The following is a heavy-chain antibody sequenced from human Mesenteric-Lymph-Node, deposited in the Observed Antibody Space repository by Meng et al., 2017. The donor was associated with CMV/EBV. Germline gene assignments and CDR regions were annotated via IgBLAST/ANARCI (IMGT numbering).Heavy chain of an antibody. CDR3: AKRAAGTLDS. J-gene: IGHJ4*02. Sequence: GESLNISCAASGFTFSSYAMTWVRQAPGKGLEWVSAISGSGGNTFYADSVKGRFTISRDNSKNTLYLQMNSLRAEDTAVYYCAKRAAGTLDSWGQGTLVTVSS. CDR2: ISGSGGNT. D-gene: IGHD6-13*01. CDR1: GFTFSSYA. V-gene: IGHV3-23*01.